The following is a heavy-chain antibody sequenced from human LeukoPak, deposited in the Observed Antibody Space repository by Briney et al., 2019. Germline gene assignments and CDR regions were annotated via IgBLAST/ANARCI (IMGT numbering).Heavy chain of an antibody. CDR1: GGSISTYY. J-gene: IGHJ4*02. D-gene: IGHD6-13*01. CDR3: ARVVSSSWSYHLDY. Sequence: SETLSLTCTVSGGSISTYYWSWIRQPSGKGLEWIGYIYYSGSTDYNPSLKSRVTISVDTSKNQFSLKLSSVTAADTAVYYCARVVSSSWSYHLDYWGQGTLVTVSS. CDR2: IYYSGST. V-gene: IGHV4-59*01.